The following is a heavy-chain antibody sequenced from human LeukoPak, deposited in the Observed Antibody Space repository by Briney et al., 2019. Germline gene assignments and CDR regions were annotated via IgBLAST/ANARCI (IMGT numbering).Heavy chain of an antibody. CDR1: GGSISSYY. Sequence: PSETLSLTCTVSGGSISSYYWSWIRQPPGKGLEWIGYIYYSGSTNYNPSLKSRVTISVDTSKNQFSLKLSSVTAADTAVYYCATSLGATLVYFGYWGQGTLVTVSS. J-gene: IGHJ4*02. V-gene: IGHV4-59*08. CDR2: IYYSGST. D-gene: IGHD1-26*01. CDR3: ATSLGATLVYFGY.